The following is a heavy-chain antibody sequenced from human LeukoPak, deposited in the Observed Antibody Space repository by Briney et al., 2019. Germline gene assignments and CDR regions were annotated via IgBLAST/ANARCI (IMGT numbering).Heavy chain of an antibody. CDR1: GFSFSSYS. CDR3: ARDPHALDY. J-gene: IGHJ4*02. V-gene: IGHV3-48*01. CDR2: IAYTGTI. Sequence: PGGSLRLSCAASGFSFSSYSMNWVRQAPGKGLEWVAYIAYTGTIHYADSVRGRFAISRDNAKNSLYLELNSPRVEDTAVHYCARDPHALDYWGQGTRVTVSS.